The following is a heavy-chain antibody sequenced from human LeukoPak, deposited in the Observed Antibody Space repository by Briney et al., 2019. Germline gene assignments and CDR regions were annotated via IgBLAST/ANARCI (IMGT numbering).Heavy chain of an antibody. CDR1: GGSISSYY. CDR3: ARWGYCTNGVCPLYWYFDL. CDR2: IYYSGST. Sequence: KPSETLSLTCTVSGGSISSYYWSWIRQPPGKGLEWIGYIYYSGSTNYNPSLKSRVTISVDTSKNQFSLKLSSVTAADTAVYYCARWGYCTNGVCPLYWYFDLWGRGTLVTVSS. V-gene: IGHV4-59*01. J-gene: IGHJ2*01. D-gene: IGHD2-8*01.